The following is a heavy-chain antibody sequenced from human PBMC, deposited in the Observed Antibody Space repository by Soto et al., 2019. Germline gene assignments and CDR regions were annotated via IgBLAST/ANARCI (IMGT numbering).Heavy chain of an antibody. CDR1: GFTVSSNY. V-gene: IGHV3-53*01. D-gene: IGHD3-22*01. CDR2: IYSGGST. Sequence: RLSCSASGFTVSSNYMSWVRQAPGKGLEWVSVIYSGGSTYYADSVKGRFTISRDNSKNTLYLQMNSLRAEDTAVYYCARTYYYDSSGYYSFYFDYWGQGTLVTVSS. J-gene: IGHJ4*02. CDR3: ARTYYYDSSGYYSFYFDY.